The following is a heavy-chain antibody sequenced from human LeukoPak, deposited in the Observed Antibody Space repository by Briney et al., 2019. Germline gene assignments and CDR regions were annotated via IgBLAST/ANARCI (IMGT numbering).Heavy chain of an antibody. Sequence: PSETLSLTCTVSGGSISSSSYYWGWIRQPPGKGLEWIGSIYYSGSTYYNPPLKSRVTISVDTSKNQFSLKLSSVTAADTAVYYCARRSRGGYDWGVFDYWGQGTLVTVSS. V-gene: IGHV4-39*01. D-gene: IGHD5-12*01. CDR2: IYYSGST. CDR1: GGSISSSSYY. J-gene: IGHJ4*02. CDR3: ARRSRGGYDWGVFDY.